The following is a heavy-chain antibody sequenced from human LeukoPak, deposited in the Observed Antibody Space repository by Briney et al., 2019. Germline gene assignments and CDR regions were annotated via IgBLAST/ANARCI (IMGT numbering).Heavy chain of an antibody. J-gene: IGHJ4*02. CDR3: ARDRRYYDSSGYYYGIDY. Sequence: ASVKVSCKASGGTFSSYAISWVRQAPGQGLEWMGRIIPILGIANYAQKFQGRVTITADKSTSTTYMELSSLRSEDTAVYYCARDRRYYDSSGYYYGIDYWGQGTLVTVSS. D-gene: IGHD3-22*01. V-gene: IGHV1-69*04. CDR1: GGTFSSYA. CDR2: IIPILGIA.